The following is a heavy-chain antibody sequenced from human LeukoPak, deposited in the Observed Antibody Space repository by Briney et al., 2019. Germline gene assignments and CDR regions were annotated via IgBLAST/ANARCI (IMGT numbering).Heavy chain of an antibody. Sequence: GGSLRLYCAASGFTFSDYYMSWLRKAPGKGLEWVSYINSSGSTIYYADSVKGRFTISRANAKNSLYLQMNSLRAEDTAVYYCAREGGYCSGGSCYHGWFDPWGQGTLVTVSS. CDR2: INSSGSTI. CDR1: GFTFSDYY. J-gene: IGHJ5*02. V-gene: IGHV3-11*01. CDR3: AREGGYCSGGSCYHGWFDP. D-gene: IGHD2-15*01.